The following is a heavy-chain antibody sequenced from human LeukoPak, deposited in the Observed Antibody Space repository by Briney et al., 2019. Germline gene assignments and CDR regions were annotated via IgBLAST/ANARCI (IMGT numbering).Heavy chain of an antibody. Sequence: SVKVSCKASGGTFSSYAISWVRQAPGQGLEWMGRIIPILGIANYAQKFQGRVTITADKSTSTAYMELSSLRSEDTAVYYCARAEATSPLGGAFDIWGQGTMVTVSS. V-gene: IGHV1-69*04. CDR3: ARAEATSPLGGAFDI. CDR1: GGTFSSYA. D-gene: IGHD5-12*01. J-gene: IGHJ3*02. CDR2: IIPILGIA.